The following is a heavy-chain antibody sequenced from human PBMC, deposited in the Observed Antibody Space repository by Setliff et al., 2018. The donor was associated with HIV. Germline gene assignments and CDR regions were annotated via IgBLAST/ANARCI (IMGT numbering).Heavy chain of an antibody. V-gene: IGHV4-31*03. CDR1: GVSIVTGGFY. Sequence: SETLSLTCSVSGVSIVTGGFYYNWIRHHPGTGLEWIGTVYYTGKTYHNPSLQSRLTMSADTSKNQLYLKINSVTAADTAVYFCARDLHANWHVVDIWGPGTMVTVSS. CDR2: VYYTGKT. J-gene: IGHJ3*02. D-gene: IGHD2-15*01. CDR3: ARDLHANWHVVDI.